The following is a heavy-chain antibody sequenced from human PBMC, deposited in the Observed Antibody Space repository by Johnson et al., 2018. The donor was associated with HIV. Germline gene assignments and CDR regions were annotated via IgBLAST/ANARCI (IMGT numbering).Heavy chain of an antibody. J-gene: IGHJ3*02. V-gene: IGHV3-66*02. CDR1: GFTVSSNY. CDR3: AKDQGGTVAGAYAFDI. Sequence: VQLVESGGGLVQPGGSLRLSCAASGFTVSSNYMSWVRQAPGKGLEWVSVIYSGGSTYYADSVKGRFTISRDNSKNTLYLQMNSLRAEDTAVYYCAKDQGGTVAGAYAFDIWGQGTMVTVSS. D-gene: IGHD4-23*01. CDR2: IYSGGST.